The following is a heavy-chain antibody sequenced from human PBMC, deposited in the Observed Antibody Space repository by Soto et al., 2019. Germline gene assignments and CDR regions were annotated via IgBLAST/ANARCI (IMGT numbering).Heavy chain of an antibody. D-gene: IGHD6-19*01. CDR2: ISAYNGNT. J-gene: IGHJ6*02. CDR1: GYTFISST. V-gene: IGHV1-18*01. Sequence: GASVKVSCKASGYTFISSTMHWVRQAPGQRLEWMGWISAYNGNTNYAQKLQGRVTMTTDTSTSTAYMELRSLRSDDTAFYYCARSAMAGDYYYYGMDVWGRGTTVTVSS. CDR3: ARSAMAGDYYYYGMDV.